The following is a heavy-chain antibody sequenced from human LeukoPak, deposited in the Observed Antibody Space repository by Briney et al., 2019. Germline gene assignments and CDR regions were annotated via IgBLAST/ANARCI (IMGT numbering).Heavy chain of an antibody. V-gene: IGHV3-21*01. Sequence: SGGSLRLSCAASGFTFSDYNMDWVRQAPGKGLEWVSSISSGSTYTYYAHSMKGRFTASRDNAQNSVYLQMNSLRAEDTAVYYCAKIDIVVVPADREDYWGQGTLVTVSS. J-gene: IGHJ4*02. D-gene: IGHD2-2*01. CDR3: AKIDIVVVPADREDY. CDR1: GFTFSDYN. CDR2: ISSGSTYT.